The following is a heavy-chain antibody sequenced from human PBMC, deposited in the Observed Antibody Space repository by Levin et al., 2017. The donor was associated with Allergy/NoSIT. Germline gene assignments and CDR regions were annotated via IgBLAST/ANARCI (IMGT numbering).Heavy chain of an antibody. J-gene: IGHJ5*02. CDR1: GYTFTGYY. CDR3: ARDPVSGFMVRGVRNWFDP. Sequence: ASVKVSCKASGYTFTGYYMHWVRQAPGQGLEWMGWINPNSGGTNYAQKFQGRVTMTRDTSISTAYMELSRLRSDDTAVYYCARDPVSGFMVRGVRNWFDPWGQGTLVTVSS. V-gene: IGHV1-2*02. CDR2: INPNSGGT. D-gene: IGHD3-10*01.